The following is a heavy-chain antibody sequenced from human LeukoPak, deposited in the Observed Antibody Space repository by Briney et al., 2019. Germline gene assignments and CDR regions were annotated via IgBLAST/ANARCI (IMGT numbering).Heavy chain of an antibody. Sequence: SETLSLTCTVSGGSISSYYWSWIRQPAGNGLEWIGRIYPSGSTNYNPSLKSRVTMSVDTSKNQFSLKLSSVTAADTAVYYCARGAKGGAFDIWGQGTMVTVSS. CDR1: GGSISSYY. J-gene: IGHJ3*02. CDR3: ARGAKGGAFDI. CDR2: IYPSGST. D-gene: IGHD3-16*01. V-gene: IGHV4-4*07.